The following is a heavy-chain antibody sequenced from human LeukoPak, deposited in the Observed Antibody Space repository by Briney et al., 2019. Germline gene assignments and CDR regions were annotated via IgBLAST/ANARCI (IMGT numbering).Heavy chain of an antibody. CDR3: ARAGFLLSPNYWYFDL. CDR2: ISAYNGNT. V-gene: IGHV1-18*01. CDR1: GYTFTSYG. Sequence: GASVKVSCKASGYTFTSYGISWVRQAPGQGLEWMGWISAYNGNTNYAQKLQGRVTTTTDTSTSTAYMELRSLRSDDTAVYYCARAGFLLSPNYWYFDLWGGGTLVTVSS. J-gene: IGHJ2*01. D-gene: IGHD2/OR15-2a*01.